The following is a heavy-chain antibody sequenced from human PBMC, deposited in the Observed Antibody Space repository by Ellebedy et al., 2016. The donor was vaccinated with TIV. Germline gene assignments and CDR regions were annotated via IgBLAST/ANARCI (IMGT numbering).Heavy chain of an antibody. CDR1: GGSISSGAYY. D-gene: IGHD6-13*01. V-gene: IGHV4-61*02. CDR2: MFTTGST. J-gene: IGHJ6*02. CDR3: AREKGYYYHAMDV. Sequence: SETLSLTXTVSGGSISSGAYYWSWIRQPAGKGVEWIGRMFTTGSTNYNPSLKSRVTMSVETSKNQFSLKLSSVTAADTAVYYCAREKGYYYHAMDVWGQGTTVTVSS.